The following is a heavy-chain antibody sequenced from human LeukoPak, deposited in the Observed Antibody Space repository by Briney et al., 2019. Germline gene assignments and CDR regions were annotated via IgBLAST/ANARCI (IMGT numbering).Heavy chain of an antibody. CDR2: TRNKANSYTT. V-gene: IGHV3-72*01. CDR1: GFTFSDHY. J-gene: IGHJ5*02. Sequence: PGGSLRLSCAASGFTFSDHYMDWVRQAPGKGLEWVGRTRNKANSYTTEYAASVKGRFTISRDDSKNSLYLQMNSLKTEDTAVYYCAKSRPYYYGSGSYNWFDPWGQGTLVTVSS. D-gene: IGHD3-10*01. CDR3: AKSRPYYYGSGSYNWFDP.